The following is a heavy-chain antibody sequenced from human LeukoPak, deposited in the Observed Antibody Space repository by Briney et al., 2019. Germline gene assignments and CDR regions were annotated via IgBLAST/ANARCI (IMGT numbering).Heavy chain of an antibody. D-gene: IGHD3-3*01. Sequence: AGGSLRLSCAASGFTFSSYAMSWVRQAPGKGLEWVSGISGSGGNTYYAESVKGRFTISRDNSKNTLYLQMSSLRADDTAMYYCAKYVYRFLELYIDYWGQGTLVTVSS. J-gene: IGHJ4*02. CDR1: GFTFSSYA. CDR2: ISGSGGNT. CDR3: AKYVYRFLELYIDY. V-gene: IGHV3-23*01.